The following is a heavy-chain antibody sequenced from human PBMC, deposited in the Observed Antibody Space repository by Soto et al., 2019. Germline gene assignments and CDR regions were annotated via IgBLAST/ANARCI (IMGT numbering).Heavy chain of an antibody. V-gene: IGHV1-2*02. Sequence: ASVKVSCKASRYTFIDYYIHWVRQAPGQGLEWMGWINPNTGVTNYAQKFQGRVTMTRDTSIGTAYMELSRLRPDDATLYYCARRVAVSNTVCFDPWGQGTLVTVSS. CDR2: INPNTGVT. CDR1: RYTFIDYY. J-gene: IGHJ5*02. D-gene: IGHD6-19*01. CDR3: ARRVAVSNTVCFDP.